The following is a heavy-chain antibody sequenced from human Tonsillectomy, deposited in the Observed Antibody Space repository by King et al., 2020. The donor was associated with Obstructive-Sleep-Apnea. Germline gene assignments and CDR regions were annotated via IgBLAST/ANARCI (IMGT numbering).Heavy chain of an antibody. CDR2: IYHSGST. V-gene: IGHV4-38-2*02. D-gene: IGHD3-22*01. CDR3: ARHYYDSSGYYNDAFDI. CDR1: DYSISSGYY. Sequence: QLQESGPGLVKPSETLSLTCTVSDYSISSGYYWGWIRQPPGKGLEWIGSIYHSGSTYYNSSLKSRVTISLDTSKNQFSLKLSSVTAADTAVYYCARHYYDSSGYYNDAFDIWGKGTMVTVSS. J-gene: IGHJ3*02.